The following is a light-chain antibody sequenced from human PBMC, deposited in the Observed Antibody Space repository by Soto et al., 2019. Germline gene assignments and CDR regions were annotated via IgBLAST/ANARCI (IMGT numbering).Light chain of an antibody. Sequence: EIVLTQSPGTLSLSPGERATLTCRASQSVSSTYLAWYQQKPGQAPRLLMYDASSRATGIPDRFSGSGSGTDFTLTISRLEPEDFAVYYCQQFGTSFLYTFGQGTKLDIK. CDR1: QSVSSTY. CDR3: QQFGTSFLYT. CDR2: DAS. J-gene: IGKJ2*01. V-gene: IGKV3-20*01.